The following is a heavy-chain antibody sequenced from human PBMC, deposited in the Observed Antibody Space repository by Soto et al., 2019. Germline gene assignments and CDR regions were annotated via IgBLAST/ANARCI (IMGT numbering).Heavy chain of an antibody. CDR1: GVTFSSYA. Sequence: GGSLRLSCAASGVTFSSYAMSWVRQAPGKGLEWVSAISGSGGSTYYADSVKGRFTISRDDSKNTLYLQMRSLRAEDTAVYYCSKAALLGATNALLFDSWGPGTLVTVSS. V-gene: IGHV3-23*01. CDR2: ISGSGGST. CDR3: SKAALLGATNALLFDS. J-gene: IGHJ5*01. D-gene: IGHD5-12*01.